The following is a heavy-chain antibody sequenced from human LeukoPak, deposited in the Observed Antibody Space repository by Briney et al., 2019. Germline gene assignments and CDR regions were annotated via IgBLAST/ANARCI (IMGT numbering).Heavy chain of an antibody. J-gene: IGHJ4*02. CDR2: ISYDGSNK. V-gene: IGHV3-30*04. Sequence: QAGGSLRLSCAASGFTFSSYAMHWVRQAPGKGLEWVAVISYDGSNKYYADSVKGRFTIFRDNSKNTLYLQMNSLRAEDTAVYYCARGSPQYSSSWGQGTLVTVSS. CDR3: ARGSPQYSSS. D-gene: IGHD6-13*01. CDR1: GFTFSSYA.